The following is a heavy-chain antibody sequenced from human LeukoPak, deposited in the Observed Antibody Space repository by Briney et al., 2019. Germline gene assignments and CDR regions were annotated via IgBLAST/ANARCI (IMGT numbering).Heavy chain of an antibody. CDR1: SGSISSSNW. J-gene: IGHJ4*02. V-gene: IGHV4-4*02. Sequence: SETLSLTCAVSSGSISSSNWWSWVRQPPGKGLGWIGEIYHSGSTNYNPSLKSRATISVHKSKNPFSLKLSSATAADTAVYYCARVSNYYDSSGYYPIAYWGQGTLVTVSS. CDR3: ARVSNYYDSSGYYPIAY. D-gene: IGHD3-22*01. CDR2: IYHSGST.